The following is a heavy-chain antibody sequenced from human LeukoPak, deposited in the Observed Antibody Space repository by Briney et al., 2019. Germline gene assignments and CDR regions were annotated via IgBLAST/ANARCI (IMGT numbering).Heavy chain of an antibody. CDR3: ARSRYDFWSGYYFSPATPSYYYYYYGMDF. D-gene: IGHD3-3*01. J-gene: IGHJ6*02. CDR2: IIPILGIA. CDR1: GGTFSSYA. Sequence: SVKVSCKASGGTFSSYAISWVRQAPGQGLEWMRRIIPILGIANYAQKFQGRVTITADKSTSTAYMELSSLRSEDTAVYYCARSRYDFWSGYYFSPATPSYYYYYYGMDFWGQGTTVTVSS. V-gene: IGHV1-69*04.